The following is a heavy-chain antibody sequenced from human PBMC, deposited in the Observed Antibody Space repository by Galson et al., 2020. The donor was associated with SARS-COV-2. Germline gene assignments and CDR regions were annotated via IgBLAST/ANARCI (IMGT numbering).Heavy chain of an antibody. Sequence: GGSLRLSCAASGFTFSSYSMNWVRQAPGKGLEWVSYISSSSSTIYYADSVKGRFTISRDNAKNSLYLQMNSLRAEDTAVYYCARDPYYYDSSGYLRWGQETLVTVSS. CDR3: ARDPYYYDSSGYLR. CDR2: ISSSSSTI. D-gene: IGHD3-22*01. V-gene: IGHV3-48*01. CDR1: GFTFSSYS. J-gene: IGHJ4*02.